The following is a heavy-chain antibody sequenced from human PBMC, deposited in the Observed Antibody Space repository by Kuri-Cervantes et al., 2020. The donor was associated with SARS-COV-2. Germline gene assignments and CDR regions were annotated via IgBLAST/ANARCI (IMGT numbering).Heavy chain of an antibody. CDR2: ITRSSVYI. D-gene: IGHD4-17*01. CDR1: GFSLSRYT. J-gene: IGHJ6*03. Sequence: GGSLRLSCAASGFSLSRYTLNWVRQAPGKGLEWVSSITRSSVYISYADSLKGRFTISRDNAKNSLYLQMNSLRAEDTAVYYCARINDYGDSSPYYYYMDVWGKGTTVTVSS. V-gene: IGHV3-21*01. CDR3: ARINDYGDSSPYYYYMDV.